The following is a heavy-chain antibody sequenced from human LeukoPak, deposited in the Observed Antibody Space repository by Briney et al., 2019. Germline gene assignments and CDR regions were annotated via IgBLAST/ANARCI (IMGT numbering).Heavy chain of an antibody. CDR2: IHSGGTT. CDR3: APHYYDSSGYYHDAFDI. Sequence: GGSLRLSCAASGFTVSSNYLSWVRQAPGKGLEWVSVIHSGGTTYYADSVKARFTISRDNSKNTLYLQMNSLRAEDTAVYYCAPHYYDSSGYYHDAFDIWGQGTMVTVSS. J-gene: IGHJ3*02. D-gene: IGHD3-22*01. V-gene: IGHV3-66*01. CDR1: GFTVSSNY.